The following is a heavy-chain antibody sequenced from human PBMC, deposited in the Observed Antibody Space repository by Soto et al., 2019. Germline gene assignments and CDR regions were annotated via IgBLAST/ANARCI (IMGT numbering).Heavy chain of an antibody. CDR3: ARGGHSSSWYLYIYYYYGMDV. J-gene: IGHJ6*02. D-gene: IGHD6-13*01. Sequence: SETLSLTCAVYGGSFSGYYWSWIRQPPGKGLEWIGEINHSGSTNYNPSLKSRVTISVDTSKNQFSLKLSSVTAADTAVYYCARGGHSSSWYLYIYYYYGMDVWGQGTTVTVSS. CDR1: GGSFSGYY. CDR2: INHSGST. V-gene: IGHV4-34*01.